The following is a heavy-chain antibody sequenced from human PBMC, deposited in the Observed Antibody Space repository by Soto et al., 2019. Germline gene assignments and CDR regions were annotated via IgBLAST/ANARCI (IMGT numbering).Heavy chain of an antibody. J-gene: IGHJ5*02. CDR2: IKSKTDGGTT. Sequence: GGSLRLSCAATGFSFSNAWMNWVRQAPGKGLEWVGRIKSKTDGGTTDYAAPVNGRFTISRDDSKNTLYMQMNSLKTEDTAVYYCTRYNWNVEISWGQGTLVTVSS. D-gene: IGHD1-1*01. V-gene: IGHV3-15*07. CDR3: TRYNWNVEIS. CDR1: GFSFSNAW.